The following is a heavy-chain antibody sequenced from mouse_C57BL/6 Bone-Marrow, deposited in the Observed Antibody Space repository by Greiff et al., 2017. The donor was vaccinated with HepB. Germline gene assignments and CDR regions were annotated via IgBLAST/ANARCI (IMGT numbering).Heavy chain of an antibody. CDR1: GYTFTDYE. CDR2: IDPETGGT. D-gene: IGHD2-10*02. Sequence: VQRVESGAELVRPGASVTLSCKASGYTFTDYEMHWVKQTPVHGLEWIGAIDPETGGTDYNQKFKGKAILTADKSSSTAYMELRSLTSEDSAVYYCTRRKYFCGYGGYFDVWGTGTTVTVSS. V-gene: IGHV1-15*01. J-gene: IGHJ1*03. CDR3: TRRKYFCGYGGYFDV.